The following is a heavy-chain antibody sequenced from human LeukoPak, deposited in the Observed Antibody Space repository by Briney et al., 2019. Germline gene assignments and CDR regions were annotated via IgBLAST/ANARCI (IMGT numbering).Heavy chain of an antibody. D-gene: IGHD6-6*01. Sequence: GGSLRLSCAASGFTFSSYGMNWVRQAPGKGLESVSAISDDGRNTYYAGSVKGRFTISRDNSKNMLYLQMNSLRAEDTAVYYCAKRVPYSSSTAYLDSWGDGALVTVSS. V-gene: IGHV3-23*01. J-gene: IGHJ4*01. CDR3: AKRVPYSSSTAYLDS. CDR2: ISDDGRNT. CDR1: GFTFSSYG.